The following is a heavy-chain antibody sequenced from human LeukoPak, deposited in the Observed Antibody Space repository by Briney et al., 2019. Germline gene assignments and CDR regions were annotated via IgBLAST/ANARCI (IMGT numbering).Heavy chain of an antibody. CDR2: ISYDGSNK. J-gene: IGHJ4*02. CDR1: GFTFSSYG. Sequence: GRSLRLSCAASGFTFSSYGMHWVRQAPGKGLEWVAVISYDGSNKYYADSVKGRFTISRDNSKNTLYLQMNSLRAEDTAVYYCAKHGLPLVVISAPLDYWGQGTLVTVSS. V-gene: IGHV3-30*18. CDR3: AKHGLPLVVISAPLDY. D-gene: IGHD2-15*01.